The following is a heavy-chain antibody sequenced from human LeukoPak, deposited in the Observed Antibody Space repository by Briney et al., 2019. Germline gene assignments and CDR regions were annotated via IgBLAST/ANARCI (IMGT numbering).Heavy chain of an antibody. J-gene: IGHJ4*02. CDR3: AKDMGVGATLGFFDY. CDR2: ISWNSGSV. CDR1: GFTFDDYA. D-gene: IGHD1-26*01. V-gene: IGHV3-9*01. Sequence: GRSLRLSCAASGFTFDDYAMHWVRQAPGKGLEWVSAISWNSGSVGYADSVKGRFTISRDNAKNSLYLQMNSLRAEDTALYYCAKDMGVGATLGFFDYWGQGTLVTVSS.